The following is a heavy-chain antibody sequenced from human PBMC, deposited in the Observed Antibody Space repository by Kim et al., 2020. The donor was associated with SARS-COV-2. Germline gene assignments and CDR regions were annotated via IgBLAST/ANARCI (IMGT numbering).Heavy chain of an antibody. J-gene: IGHJ6*02. CDR2: INAGNGNT. D-gene: IGHD6-13*01. V-gene: IGHV1-3*01. Sequence: ASVKVSCKASGYTFTSYAMHWVRQAPGQRLEWMGWINAGNGNTKYSQKFQGRVTITRDTSASTAYMELSSLRSEDTAVYYCARATGQQLVWYYYGMDVWGQGTTVTVSS. CDR3: ARATGQQLVWYYYGMDV. CDR1: GYTFTSYA.